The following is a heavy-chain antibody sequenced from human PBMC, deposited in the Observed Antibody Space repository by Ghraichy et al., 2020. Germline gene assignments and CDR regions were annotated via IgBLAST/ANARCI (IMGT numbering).Heavy chain of an antibody. V-gene: IGHV1-18*04. CDR3: ARDADFTGYFSYAFDI. CDR1: GYTFTSYG. D-gene: IGHD3-9*01. J-gene: IGHJ3*02. CDR2: ISAYNGNT. Sequence: ASVKVSCKASGYTFTSYGISWVRQAPGQGLEWMGWISAYNGNTNYAQKLQGRVTMTTDTSTSTAYMELRSLRSDDTAVYYCARDADFTGYFSYAFDIWGQGTMVTVSS.